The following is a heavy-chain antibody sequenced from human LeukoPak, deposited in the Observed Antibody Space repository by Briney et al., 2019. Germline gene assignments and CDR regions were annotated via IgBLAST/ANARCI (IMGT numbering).Heavy chain of an antibody. CDR3: AGGPNYYDSSINL. Sequence: GGSLRLSCAASGFTFSDYYMSWIRQAPGKGLEWISYISSGGGTIYYADSMKARFTISRDNTKNSLYLQMNSLRAEDSAMYYCAGGPNYYDSSINLWGQGTLVTVSS. J-gene: IGHJ5*02. V-gene: IGHV3-11*01. CDR1: GFTFSDYY. CDR2: ISSGGGTI. D-gene: IGHD3-22*01.